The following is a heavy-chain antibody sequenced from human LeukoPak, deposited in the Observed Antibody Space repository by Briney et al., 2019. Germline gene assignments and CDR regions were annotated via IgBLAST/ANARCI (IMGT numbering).Heavy chain of an antibody. Sequence: SETLSLTCTVSGGSISGYYWSWIRHPPGKGLEWIGYTFYSGTTNYNPSLKSRITILVDTSKNQFSLKLSSVTAADTAVYYCARHAAWSPYDYWGQGTLVTVSS. CDR3: ARHAAWSPYDY. J-gene: IGHJ4*02. CDR2: TFYSGTT. CDR1: GGSISGYY. D-gene: IGHD2-8*02. V-gene: IGHV4-59*08.